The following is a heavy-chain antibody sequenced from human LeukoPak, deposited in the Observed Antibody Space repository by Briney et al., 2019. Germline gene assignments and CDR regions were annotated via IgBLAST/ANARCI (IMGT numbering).Heavy chain of an antibody. J-gene: IGHJ4*02. CDR1: GYTFTSYD. V-gene: IGHV1-8*01. CDR2: VNPNSGNT. Sequence: ASVKVSCKAPGYTFTSYDINWVRQATGQGLEWMGWVNPNSGNTGYAQKFQGRVTMTRNTSISTAYMELSSLRSEDTAVYYCARGGYYDILTGYYSLDYWGQGTLVTVSS. CDR3: ARGGYYDILTGYYSLDY. D-gene: IGHD3-9*01.